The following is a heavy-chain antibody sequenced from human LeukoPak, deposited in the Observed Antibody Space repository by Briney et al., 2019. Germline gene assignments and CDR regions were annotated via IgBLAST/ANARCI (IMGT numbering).Heavy chain of an antibody. Sequence: PGGSLRLSCAASGFTFSSYGMHWVRQAPGKGLEWVAVIWYDGSNKYYADSVKGRFTISRDNSKNTLYLQMNSLRAEDTAVYYCARDAYSSSSYFDYWGQGTLVTVSS. CDR1: GFTFSSYG. J-gene: IGHJ4*02. D-gene: IGHD6-6*01. V-gene: IGHV3-33*01. CDR3: ARDAYSSSSYFDY. CDR2: IWYDGSNK.